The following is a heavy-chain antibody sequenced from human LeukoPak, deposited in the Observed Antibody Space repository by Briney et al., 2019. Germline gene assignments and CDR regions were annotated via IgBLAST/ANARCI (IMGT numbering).Heavy chain of an antibody. V-gene: IGHV3-48*02. CDR1: GFPSSRLR. CDR3: AEVSGGQVFDM. D-gene: IGHD6-25*01. J-gene: IGHJ3*02. CDR2: ISSSGSTI. Sequence: PGGSLRLSCTASGFPSSRLRMNWVRQAPGKGLELVSYISSSGSTIYYADSVKGRFTLSRDNAKNSLYLQMNSLRDEHTAVYFCAEVSGGQVFDMWGQGAMVTVSS.